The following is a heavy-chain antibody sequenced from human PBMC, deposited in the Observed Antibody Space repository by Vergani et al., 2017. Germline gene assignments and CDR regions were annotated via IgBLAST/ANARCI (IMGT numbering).Heavy chain of an antibody. J-gene: IGHJ3*01. CDR1: GFTFSSYA. Sequence: EVQLLESGGNLIQPGGSLRLSCGASGFTFSSYAMTWVRLAPGKGLQWVSIIYSDGSTYYADSVKGRFTISRDNYKNTLYLQMNSLRAEDTAVYYCARDSGVVPAAIGAFDVWGQGTMVTVSS. D-gene: IGHD2-2*01. CDR2: IYSDGST. CDR3: ARDSGVVPAAIGAFDV. V-gene: IGHV3-53*01.